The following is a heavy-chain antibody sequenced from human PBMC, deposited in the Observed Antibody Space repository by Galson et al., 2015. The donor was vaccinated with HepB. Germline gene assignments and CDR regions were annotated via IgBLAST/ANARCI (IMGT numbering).Heavy chain of an antibody. CDR3: ARDRGDSGYFYYYYGMDV. J-gene: IGHJ6*02. V-gene: IGHV1-2*02. D-gene: IGHD5-12*01. Sequence: CKASGYTFTGYYMHWVRQAPGQGLEWMGWINPNSGGTNYAQKFQGRVTMTRDTSISTAYMELSRLRSDDTAVYYCARDRGDSGYFYYYYGMDVWGQGTTVTVSS. CDR2: INPNSGGT. CDR1: GYTFTGYY.